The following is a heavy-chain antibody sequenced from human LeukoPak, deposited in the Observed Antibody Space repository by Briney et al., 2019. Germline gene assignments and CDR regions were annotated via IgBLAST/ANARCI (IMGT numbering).Heavy chain of an antibody. D-gene: IGHD2/OR15-2a*01. CDR2: ILYDGSTK. J-gene: IGHJ4*02. CDR1: GFSFSSYA. Sequence: GRSLRLSCTASGFSFSSYAMHWVRQAPGKGLEWVAVILYDGSTKYYADSVKGRFTLSRDNSKSTVSLQMNSLRREDTAVYYCARAEDSTSCPFEHWGQGTLVTVSS. V-gene: IGHV3-30*04. CDR3: ARAEDSTSCPFEH.